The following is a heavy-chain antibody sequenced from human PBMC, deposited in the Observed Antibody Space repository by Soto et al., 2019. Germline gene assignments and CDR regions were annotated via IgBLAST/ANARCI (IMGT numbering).Heavy chain of an antibody. CDR2: IYYSGST. Sequence: SETLSLTCTVSGGSISSYYWSWIRQPPGKGPEWIGYIYYSGSTNYNPSLKSRVTISVDTSKNQFSLKLSSVTAADTAVYYCARGSYSSSYPFDYWGQGTLVTVSS. D-gene: IGHD6-13*01. J-gene: IGHJ4*02. V-gene: IGHV4-59*01. CDR1: GGSISSYY. CDR3: ARGSYSSSYPFDY.